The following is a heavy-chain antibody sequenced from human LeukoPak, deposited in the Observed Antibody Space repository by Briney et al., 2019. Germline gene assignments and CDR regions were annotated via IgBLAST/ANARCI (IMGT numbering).Heavy chain of an antibody. D-gene: IGHD3-3*01. CDR1: GFTFSNFA. CDR3: ARDIAYYDFWSGYYTGMIYYYGMDV. V-gene: IGHV3-23*01. J-gene: IGHJ6*02. Sequence: RSGGSLRLSCAASGFTFSNFAMSWVRQAPGKGLEWVSVISGGGETTYYADSVKGRFTISRDNSKNTLYLQMNSLRAEDTAVYYCARDIAYYDFWSGYYTGMIYYYGMDVWGQGTTVTVSS. CDR2: ISGGGETT.